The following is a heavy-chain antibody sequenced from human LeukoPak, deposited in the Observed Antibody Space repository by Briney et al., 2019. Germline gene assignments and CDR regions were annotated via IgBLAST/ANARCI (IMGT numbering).Heavy chain of an antibody. D-gene: IGHD3-9*01. CDR3: ARETYYDILTGYFTYYYYYMDV. J-gene: IGHJ6*03. V-gene: IGHV3-21*01. CDR2: ISSSSSYI. Sequence: GGSLRLSCAASGFTFSSYSMNWVRQAPGKGLEWVSSISSSSSYIYYADSVKGRFTISRDNAKNSLYLQMNSLRAEDTAVYYCARETYYDILTGYFTYYYYYMDVWGKGTTVTVSS. CDR1: GFTFSSYS.